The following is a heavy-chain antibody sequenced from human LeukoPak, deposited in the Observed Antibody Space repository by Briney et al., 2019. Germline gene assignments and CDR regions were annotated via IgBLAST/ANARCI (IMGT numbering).Heavy chain of an antibody. CDR2: IYSSGST. V-gene: IGHV4-4*07. CDR3: ARVRADYYGSGSHYKVWFDP. Sequence: KSSETLSLTCTVSGGSISSYYWSWIRQPAGKGLEWIGRIYSSGSTNYNPSLKSRVTMSVDTSKNQFSLKLSSVTAADTAVYYCARVRADYYGSGSHYKVWFDPRGQGTLVTVSS. J-gene: IGHJ5*02. D-gene: IGHD3-10*01. CDR1: GGSISSYY.